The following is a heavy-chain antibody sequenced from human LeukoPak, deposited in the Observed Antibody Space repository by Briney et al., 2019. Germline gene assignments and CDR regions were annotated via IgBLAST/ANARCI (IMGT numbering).Heavy chain of an antibody. D-gene: IGHD3-22*01. CDR3: AREGTRYFDSRGYL. Sequence: PETLSLTCTISGDSISSGFYWGWIRQPPGSGLEWIGSFYHRGSTYYNPSLKSRVTISVDTSKNQFSLKLNSVTAADTAVYYCAREGTRYFDSRGYLWGQGTLVTVSS. CDR2: FYHRGST. J-gene: IGHJ4*02. CDR1: GDSISSGFY. V-gene: IGHV4-38-2*02.